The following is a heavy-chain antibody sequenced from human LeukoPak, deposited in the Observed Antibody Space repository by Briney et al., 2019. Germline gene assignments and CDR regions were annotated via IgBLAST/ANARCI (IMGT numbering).Heavy chain of an antibody. Sequence: ASVKVSCKASGYTFTSYAMHWVRQAPGQRLEWMGWINAGNGNTKYSQEFQGRVTITRDTSASIAYMELSSLRSEDMAVYYCARGPGGAYYYYYYMDVWGKGTTVTVSS. CDR1: GYTFTSYA. CDR3: ARGPGGAYYYYYYMDV. D-gene: IGHD3-16*01. CDR2: INAGNGNT. J-gene: IGHJ6*03. V-gene: IGHV1-3*03.